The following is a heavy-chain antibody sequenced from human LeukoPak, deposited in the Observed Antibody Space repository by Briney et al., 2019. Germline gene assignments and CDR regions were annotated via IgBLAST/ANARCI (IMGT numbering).Heavy chain of an antibody. J-gene: IGHJ4*02. D-gene: IGHD3-22*01. Sequence: GGSLRLSCAASAFTLSSYEMNWVRQAPGKGLEWISHISSSGSIIYYADSVKGRFTISRDNAKNSLYLQMNSLRAEDTAVYYCALSGYYHQFDYWGQGTLVTVSS. V-gene: IGHV3-48*03. CDR2: ISSSGSII. CDR1: AFTLSSYE. CDR3: ALSGYYHQFDY.